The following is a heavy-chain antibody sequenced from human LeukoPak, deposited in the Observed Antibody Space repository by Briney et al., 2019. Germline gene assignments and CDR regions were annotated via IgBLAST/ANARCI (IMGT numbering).Heavy chain of an antibody. CDR2: ISGSGGSA. Sequence: PGGSLRLSCAASGFTFSSYAMSWVRQAPGKGLEWVSAISGSGGSAYYADSVKGRFTISRDNSKNTLYLQMNSLRAEDTAVYYCAKVGFGELPQERIDYWGQGTLVTVSS. CDR1: GFTFSSYA. D-gene: IGHD3-10*01. V-gene: IGHV3-23*01. CDR3: AKVGFGELPQERIDY. J-gene: IGHJ4*02.